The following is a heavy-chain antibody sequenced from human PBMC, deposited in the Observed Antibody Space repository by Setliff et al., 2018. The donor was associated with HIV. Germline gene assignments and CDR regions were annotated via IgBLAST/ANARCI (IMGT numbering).Heavy chain of an antibody. CDR2: IYPGDSDI. D-gene: IGHD6-19*01. CDR1: GYTFSNYW. Sequence: GESLKISCKGSGYTFSNYWIGWVRQMPGKGLEWMGIIYPGDSDIIYSPSFQCPVTISADKSITTAYLQWSSLKASDTAIYYCVRHRSAVAGTRIGYCYYMDVWGKGTTVTAP. J-gene: IGHJ6*03. V-gene: IGHV5-51*01. CDR3: VRHRSAVAGTRIGYCYYMDV.